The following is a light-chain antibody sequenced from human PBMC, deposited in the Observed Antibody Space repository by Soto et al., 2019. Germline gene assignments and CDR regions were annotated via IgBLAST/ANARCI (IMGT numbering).Light chain of an antibody. CDR3: SSYAGNNNVV. CDR2: EVN. J-gene: IGLJ2*01. Sequence: QSVLTQPPSASGSPGQSVTISCTGTSSDVGAYNYVSWYQQHPGKAPRLMIYEVNKRPSGFPDRFSGSKSGNTASLSVSGLQAEDEADYYCSSYAGNNNVVFGGGTKVTVL. V-gene: IGLV2-8*01. CDR1: SSDVGAYNY.